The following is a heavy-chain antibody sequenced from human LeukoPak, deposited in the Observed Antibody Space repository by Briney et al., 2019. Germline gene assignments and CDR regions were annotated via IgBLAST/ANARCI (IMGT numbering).Heavy chain of an antibody. V-gene: IGHV3-30*02. CDR3: TKYRSGNFDYYPDLDS. CDR1: GFTFSHYG. CDR2: TRYDESLK. D-gene: IGHD3-9*01. Sequence: GGSLRLSCAASGFTFSHYGMHWVRQAPGKGLEWVAFTRYDESLKYYAGSVRGRFTISRDNSKDTLYLQMNSLRTEDTAIYYCTKYRSGNFDYYPDLDSWGQGILVTVSS. J-gene: IGHJ4*02.